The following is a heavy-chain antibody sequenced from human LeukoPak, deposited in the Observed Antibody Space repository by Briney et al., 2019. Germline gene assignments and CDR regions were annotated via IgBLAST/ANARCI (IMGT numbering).Heavy chain of an antibody. V-gene: IGHV3-48*03. J-gene: IGHJ6*03. CDR2: ISSSGSTI. D-gene: IGHD4-17*01. CDR1: GFTFSIYE. CDR3: ARYGDYVGSYYYYYMDV. Sequence: GGSLRLSCAASGFTFSIYEMNWVRQAPGKGLEWVSYISSSGSTIYYADSVKGRFTISRGNAKNSLYLQMNSLRAEDTAVYYCARYGDYVGSYYYYYMDVWGKGTTVTVSS.